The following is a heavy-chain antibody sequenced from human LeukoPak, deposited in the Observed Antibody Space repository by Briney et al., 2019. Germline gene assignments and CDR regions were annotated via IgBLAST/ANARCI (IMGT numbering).Heavy chain of an antibody. D-gene: IGHD6-19*01. V-gene: IGHV1-2*02. CDR1: GYTFTGYY. Sequence: ASVKVSCKPSGYTFTGYYMHWVRQAPGQGLERMGWINPNSGGTNYAQKFQGRVTMTRDTSISTVYMELSSLRAEDTAVYYCARESYSIAVAGWFDPWGQGTLVTVSS. CDR3: ARESYSIAVAGWFDP. J-gene: IGHJ5*02. CDR2: INPNSGGT.